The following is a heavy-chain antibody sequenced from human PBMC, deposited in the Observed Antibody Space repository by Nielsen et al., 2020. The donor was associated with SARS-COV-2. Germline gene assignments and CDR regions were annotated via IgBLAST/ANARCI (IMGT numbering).Heavy chain of an antibody. V-gene: IGHV3-43*01. CDR3: AKEGASSSWLNLDY. Sequence: GGSLRLSYAASGFTFDDYTMHWVRQAPGKGLEWVSLISWDGGSTYYADSVKGRFTISRDNSKNSLYLQMNSLRTEDTALYYCAKEGASSSWLNLDYWGQGTLVTVSS. J-gene: IGHJ4*02. D-gene: IGHD6-13*01. CDR1: GFTFDDYT. CDR2: ISWDGGST.